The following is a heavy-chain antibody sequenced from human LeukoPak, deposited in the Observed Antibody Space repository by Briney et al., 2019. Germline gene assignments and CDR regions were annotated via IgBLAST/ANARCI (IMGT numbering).Heavy chain of an antibody. CDR2: IYYNGNT. Sequence: SETLSLTWTVSGDSVSSGGYYWSWIRQHPGKGLEWIGYIYYNGNTNYNPSLKTRVTISVDTSKNHFSLKLSSVTAADTAVYYCARDRMQQRNFDYWGQGTLVTVSS. V-gene: IGHV4-61*03. J-gene: IGHJ4*02. CDR3: ARDRMQQRNFDY. D-gene: IGHD6-13*01. CDR1: GDSVSSGGYY.